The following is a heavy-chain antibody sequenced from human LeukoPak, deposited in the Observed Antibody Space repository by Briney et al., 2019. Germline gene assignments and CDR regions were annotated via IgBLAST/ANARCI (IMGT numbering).Heavy chain of an antibody. J-gene: IGHJ2*01. CDR3: AREPPYCDEGDCYSNDYGDDFLYLDL. D-gene: IGHD2-21*02. CDR1: GFEFITYL. Sequence: GGSLRLSREASGFEFITYLMSSVRQAPGKGLEWVANINHVGGKIYTADSVKGRFSVCTYNAKSSMFLQINSLRVEDNAVYYRAREPPYCDEGDCYSNDYGDDFLYLDLWGRGTLVTVSS. V-gene: IGHV3-7*01. CDR2: INHVGGKI.